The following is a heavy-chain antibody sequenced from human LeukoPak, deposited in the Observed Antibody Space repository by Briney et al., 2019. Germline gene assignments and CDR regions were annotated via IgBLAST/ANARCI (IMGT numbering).Heavy chain of an antibody. D-gene: IGHD3-3*01. V-gene: IGHV3-23*01. CDR2: ISGSGDST. CDR3: AKEGDDFWSGFLGYFDL. Sequence: GGSLRLSCAASGFTFSSYAMSWVRQAPGKGLEWVSAISGSGDSTYYADSVKGRFTISRDNSKNTLYLQMNSLRAEDTAVYYCAKEGDDFWSGFLGYFDLWGRGTLVTVSS. J-gene: IGHJ2*01. CDR1: GFTFSSYA.